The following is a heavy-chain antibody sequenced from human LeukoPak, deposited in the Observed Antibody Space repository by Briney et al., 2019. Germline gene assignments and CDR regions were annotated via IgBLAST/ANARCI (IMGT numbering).Heavy chain of an antibody. Sequence: GGSLRLSCAASGFTFSSYSMNWVRQAPGKGLEWVSYISSSSSTIYYADSVKGRFTISRDNAKNSLYLQMNSLRAEDTAVYYCAKEGYSSSLDDAFDIWGQGAMVTVSS. CDR1: GFTFSSYS. V-gene: IGHV3-48*01. CDR3: AKEGYSSSLDDAFDI. CDR2: ISSSSSTI. D-gene: IGHD6-6*01. J-gene: IGHJ3*02.